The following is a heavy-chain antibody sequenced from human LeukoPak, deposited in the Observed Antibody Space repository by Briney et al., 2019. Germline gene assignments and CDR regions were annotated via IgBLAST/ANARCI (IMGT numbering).Heavy chain of an antibody. V-gene: IGHV4-4*02. CDR1: GDSLSSSSW. J-gene: IGHJ5*01. CDR3: ARLGSGSFKWFDS. CDR2: IYHSGSP. Sequence: SETLSLTCAVSGDSLSSSSWWTWVRQAPGKGLEWIGEIYHSGSPNYNPSLKSRVTISVDKSKDQFSLKLNSVTAADMAVYYCARLGSGSFKWFDSWGPGTLVIVSS. D-gene: IGHD1-26*01.